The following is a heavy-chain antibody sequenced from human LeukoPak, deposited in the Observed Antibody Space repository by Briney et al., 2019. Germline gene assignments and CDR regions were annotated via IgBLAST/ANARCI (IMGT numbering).Heavy chain of an antibody. J-gene: IGHJ4*02. Sequence: KPSEILSLTCTVSGGSISSYYWSWIRQPPGKGLEWIGYIYYSGSTNYNPSLKSRVTISVDTSKNQFSLKLNSVTAADTAVYYCAGGGDSGGYYYPMFDYWGQGTLVTVSS. D-gene: IGHD3-22*01. CDR3: AGGGDSGGYYYPMFDY. V-gene: IGHV4-59*01. CDR2: IYYSGST. CDR1: GGSISSYY.